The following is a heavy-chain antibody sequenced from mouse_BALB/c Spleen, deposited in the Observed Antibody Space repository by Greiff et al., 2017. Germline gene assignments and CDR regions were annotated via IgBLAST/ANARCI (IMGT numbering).Heavy chain of an antibody. CDR2: ISYSGST. V-gene: IGHV3-2*02. D-gene: IGHD2-1*01. CDR1: GYSITSDYA. J-gene: IGHJ2*01. Sequence: VQLKQSGPGLVKPSQSLSLTCTVTGYSITSDYAWNWIRQFPGNKLEWMGYISYSGSTSYNPSLKSRISITRDTSKNQFFLQLNSVTTEDTATYYCARYGNVYYFDYWGQGTTLTVSS. CDR3: ARYGNVYYFDY.